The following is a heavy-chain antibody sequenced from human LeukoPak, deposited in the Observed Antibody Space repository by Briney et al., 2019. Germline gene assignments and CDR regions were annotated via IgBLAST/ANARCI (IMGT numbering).Heavy chain of an antibody. CDR1: GFTVNSNH. D-gene: IGHD5-18*01. J-gene: IGHJ4*02. CDR3: AKGTRYSYGPSPSSDY. V-gene: IGHV3-53*01. Sequence: GGSLRLSCAASGFTVNSNHMTWVRQAPGKGLEWVSVIYGGGSTYYADSVKGRFTISRDNSKNTLYLQMNSLRAEDTAVYYCAKGTRYSYGPSPSSDYWGQGTLVTVSS. CDR2: IYGGGST.